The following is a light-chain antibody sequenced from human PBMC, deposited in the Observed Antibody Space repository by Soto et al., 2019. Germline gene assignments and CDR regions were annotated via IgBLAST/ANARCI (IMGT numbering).Light chain of an antibody. Sequence: EIVVTQSPGILSVSPGDRATLSCRASQSVGRNLAWYQQKPGQAPTLLIYAASTRATGLPARFSGSGSGRDFTLTISSLQSQDFVVYYCQEYSKWPLFTFGPGTRVDIK. J-gene: IGKJ3*01. CDR3: QEYSKWPLFT. CDR2: AAS. V-gene: IGKV3-15*01. CDR1: QSVGRN.